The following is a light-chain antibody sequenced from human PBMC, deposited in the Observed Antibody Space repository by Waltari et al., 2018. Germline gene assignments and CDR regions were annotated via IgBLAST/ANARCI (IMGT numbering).Light chain of an antibody. CDR3: QSYDSSLSGCV. J-gene: IGLJ1*01. V-gene: IGLV1-40*01. CDR2: NNI. Sequence: QSVLTQPPSVSGAPGQRVTISSTGSSSNIGSGYDVHWYQQLPGRAPKILIYNNITRPSGVPDRFSGSKSGTSASLAITGLQAEDEADYYCQSYDSSLSGCVFGTGTKVTVL. CDR1: SSNIGSGYD.